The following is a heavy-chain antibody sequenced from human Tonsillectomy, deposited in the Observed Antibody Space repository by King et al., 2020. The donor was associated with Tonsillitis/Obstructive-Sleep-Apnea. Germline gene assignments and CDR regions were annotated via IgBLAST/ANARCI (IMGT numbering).Heavy chain of an antibody. CDR1: GLIFRNYG. CDR2: IWFDGSNK. V-gene: IGHV3-33*01. CDR3: ARKTGYNLGAFDI. Sequence: VQLVESGGGVVQPGRSLRLSCTASGLIFRNYGMHWVRQAPGKGLEWVAFIWFDGSNKYYADSVKGRFTISTDNSRNTLYLQMNSLRAEDTALYYCARKTGYNLGAFDIWGQGTMVTVSS. J-gene: IGHJ3*02. D-gene: IGHD5-24*01.